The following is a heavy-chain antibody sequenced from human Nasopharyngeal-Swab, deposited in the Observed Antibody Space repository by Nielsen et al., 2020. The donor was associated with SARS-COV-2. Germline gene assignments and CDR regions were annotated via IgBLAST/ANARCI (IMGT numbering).Heavy chain of an antibody. D-gene: IGHD2-21*01. CDR2: IDPSDSYT. Sequence: GESLKISCKGSGYSFTSYWISWVRQMPGKGLERMGRIDPSDSYTNYSPSFQGHVTISADKSISTAYLQWSSLKASDTAMYYCARQYCGGDCDFDYWGQGTLVTVSS. CDR1: GYSFTSYW. CDR3: ARQYCGGDCDFDY. V-gene: IGHV5-10-1*01. J-gene: IGHJ4*02.